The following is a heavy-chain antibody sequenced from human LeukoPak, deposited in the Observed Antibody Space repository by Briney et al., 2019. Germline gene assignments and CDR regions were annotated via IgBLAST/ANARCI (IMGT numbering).Heavy chain of an antibody. D-gene: IGHD2-15*01. CDR3: ASDCIGGGSCYAYYYGMDV. J-gene: IGHJ6*02. CDR2: IYTSGST. Sequence: SETLSLTCTVSGGSISSYYWSWIRQPAGKGLEWIGRIYTSGSTNYNPSLKSRVTMSVDTSKNQFSLKLSSVTAADTAVYYCASDCIGGGSCYAYYYGMDVWGQGTTVTVSS. CDR1: GGSISSYY. V-gene: IGHV4-4*07.